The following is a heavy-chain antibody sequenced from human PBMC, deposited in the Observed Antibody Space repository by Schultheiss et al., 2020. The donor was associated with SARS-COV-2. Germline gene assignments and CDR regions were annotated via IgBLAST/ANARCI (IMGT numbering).Heavy chain of an antibody. CDR2: IDHSGSS. CDR1: GGSLSGDY. J-gene: IGHJ4*02. Sequence: SETLSLTCAVSGGSLSGDYWSWIRQSPGKGLEWIGEIDHSGSSNYSPSLKSRVTISVDTSKNQFSLKLSSVTAADTAVYYCARARIGYCSSTSCYRPYYFDYWGQGTLVTVSS. V-gene: IGHV4-34*01. CDR3: ARARIGYCSSTSCYRPYYFDY. D-gene: IGHD2-2*02.